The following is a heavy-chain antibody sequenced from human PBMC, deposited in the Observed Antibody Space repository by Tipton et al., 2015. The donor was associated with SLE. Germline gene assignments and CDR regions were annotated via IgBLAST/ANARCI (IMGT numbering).Heavy chain of an antibody. V-gene: IGHV3-30*04. CDR3: AREGISIFGVVIVSRLGSFDV. Sequence: SLRLSCAASGFTFDNHAMHWVRQAPGKGLEWVAVISYDGSNTYYADSVKGRFTISRDNSKNTLYLQMNSLRAEDTAVYYCAREGISIFGVVIVSRLGSFDVWGQGTMVTVSS. J-gene: IGHJ3*01. D-gene: IGHD3-3*01. CDR1: GFTFDNHA. CDR2: ISYDGSNT.